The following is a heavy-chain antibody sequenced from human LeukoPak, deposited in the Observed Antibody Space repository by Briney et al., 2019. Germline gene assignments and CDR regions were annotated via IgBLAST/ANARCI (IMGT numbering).Heavy chain of an antibody. CDR2: IYYSGST. Sequence: PSETLSLACTVPDGSISSDSYYWGWIRQPPGKGLEWIGSIYYSGSTYYGPSLQSRVTISVDTSKHQFSLNMRSVTAADTAVYYCARHLRYSSSWFDYWGQGTLVTVSS. CDR1: DGSISSDSYY. V-gene: IGHV4-39*01. CDR3: ARHLRYSSSWFDY. J-gene: IGHJ5*01. D-gene: IGHD6-13*01.